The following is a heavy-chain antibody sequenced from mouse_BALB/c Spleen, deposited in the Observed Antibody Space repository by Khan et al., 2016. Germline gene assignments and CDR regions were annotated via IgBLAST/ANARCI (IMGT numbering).Heavy chain of an antibody. CDR1: GYSITSDYA. J-gene: IGHJ1*01. V-gene: IGHV3-2*02. D-gene: IGHD2-4*01. CDR2: ISYSGST. Sequence: EVQLQESGPGLVKPSQSLSLTCTVTGYSITSDYAWNWIRQFPGNKLEWMGYISYSGSTSYNPSLKSRISITRDTSKNQFFLQLNSVTTEDTATYYCARDDYDAWYCDVWGAGTTVTVSS. CDR3: ARDDYDAWYCDV.